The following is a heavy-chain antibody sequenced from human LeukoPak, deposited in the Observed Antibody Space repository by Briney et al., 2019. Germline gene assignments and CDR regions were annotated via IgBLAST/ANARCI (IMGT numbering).Heavy chain of an antibody. D-gene: IGHD6-19*01. Sequence: SETLSLTCTVSGGSISTYFWSWIRQPPGKGLEWIGYIYYSGSTNYNPSLKSRVTISVDTSKNRFSLKLSSVTAADTAVYYCARDGDGVYSSGHDAFDIWGQGTMVTVSS. CDR2: IYYSGST. CDR3: ARDGDGVYSSGHDAFDI. CDR1: GGSISTYF. V-gene: IGHV4-59*01. J-gene: IGHJ3*02.